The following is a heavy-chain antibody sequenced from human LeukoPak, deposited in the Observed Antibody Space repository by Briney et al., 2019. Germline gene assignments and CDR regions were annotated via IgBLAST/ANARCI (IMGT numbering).Heavy chain of an antibody. CDR3: ARGGLDHAFDI. CDR1: GFTFTDYW. Sequence: GGSLRLSCAASGFTFTDYWMHWVRQAPGKGLMWVSRVDNDGTKTIYADSVQGRFTISRDNAKNSLYLQINSLRAEDTAIYYCARGGLDHAFDIWGQGTLVTVSS. J-gene: IGHJ4*02. D-gene: IGHD3-16*01. CDR2: VDNDGTKT. V-gene: IGHV3-74*01.